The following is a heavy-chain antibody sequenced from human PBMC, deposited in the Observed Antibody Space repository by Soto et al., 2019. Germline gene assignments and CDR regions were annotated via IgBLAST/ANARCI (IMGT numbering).Heavy chain of an antibody. V-gene: IGHV1-18*01. CDR3: ARATGLRLGELSLYRWFDP. D-gene: IGHD3-16*02. J-gene: IGHJ5*02. CDR1: GYTFTSFG. CDR2: ISAYNGNT. Sequence: QVQLVQSGAEVKKPGASVKVSCKASGYTFTSFGISWVRQAPGQGLEWMGWISAYNGNTNYAQKLQGRVTMTTDTSTSTAYMELRSLRSDDTAVYYCARATGLRLGELSLYRWFDPWGQGTLVTVSS.